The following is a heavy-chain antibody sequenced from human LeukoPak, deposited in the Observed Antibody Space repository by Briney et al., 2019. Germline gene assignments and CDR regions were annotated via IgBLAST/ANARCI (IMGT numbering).Heavy chain of an antibody. CDR1: GSSISSGGYY. Sequence: PSETLSLTCTVSGSSISSGGYYWSWIRQPPGKGLEWIGYIYHSGSTYYNPSLKSRVTISVDRSKNQFSPKLSSVTAADTAVYYCAKGTSTTSYFDYWGQGTLVTVSS. D-gene: IGHD5/OR15-5a*01. CDR3: AKGTSTTSYFDY. V-gene: IGHV4-30-2*01. J-gene: IGHJ4*02. CDR2: IYHSGST.